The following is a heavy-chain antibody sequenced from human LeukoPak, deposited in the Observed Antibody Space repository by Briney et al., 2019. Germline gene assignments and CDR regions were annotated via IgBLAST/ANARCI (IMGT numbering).Heavy chain of an antibody. V-gene: IGHV3-7*03. D-gene: IGHD6-19*01. CDR3: ARGRGGQWLVFFDS. J-gene: IGHJ4*02. CDR1: GLTFSGFW. Sequence: GGSLRLSCAASGLTFSGFWMSWVRQAPGKGLECVADIKQDGSEKYYVDSVKGRFIISRDNAKNSLYLQMNNLRAEDTAVYYCARGRGGQWLVFFDSWGQGTLVTVSS. CDR2: IKQDGSEK.